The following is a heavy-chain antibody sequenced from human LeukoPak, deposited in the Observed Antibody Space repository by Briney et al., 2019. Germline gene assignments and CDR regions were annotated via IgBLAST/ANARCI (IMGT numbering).Heavy chain of an antibody. D-gene: IGHD6-19*01. V-gene: IGHV5-51*01. CDR3: ASGSGRYYFDY. J-gene: IGHJ4*02. CDR1: GYIFTSYW. CDR2: IYPGDSDT. Sequence: GGALQISCKGSGYIFTSYWIGWGRQVPGKGLEWMGIIYPGDSDTRYSPSFQGQVTISADKSITTAYLQWSSLKASDTAMYYCASGSGRYYFDYWGQGTLVTVSS.